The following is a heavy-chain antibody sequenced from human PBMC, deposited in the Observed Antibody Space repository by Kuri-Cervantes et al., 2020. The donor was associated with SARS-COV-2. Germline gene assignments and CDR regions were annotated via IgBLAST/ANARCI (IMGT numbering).Heavy chain of an antibody. J-gene: IGHJ6*03. D-gene: IGHD6-13*01. V-gene: IGHV4-34*01. CDR2: INHSGST. CDR1: GGSFSGYY. CDR3: ASSRRIAAAAHYYYYYMDV. Sequence: SETLSLTCAVYGGSFSGYYWSWIRQPPGKGLEWIGEINHSGSTNYNPSLKSRVTISVDTSKNQFSLKLSSVTAAGTAVYYCASSRRIAAAAHYYYYYMDVWGKGTTVTVSS.